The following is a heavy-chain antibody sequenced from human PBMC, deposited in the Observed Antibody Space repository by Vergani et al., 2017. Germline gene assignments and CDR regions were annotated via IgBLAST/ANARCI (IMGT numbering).Heavy chain of an antibody. CDR1: GFTFSSHG. V-gene: IGHV3-33*01. Sequence: QVQLVESEGGVVQPGRSLTLSCVASGFTFSSHGMHWVRQAPGKGLEWVAVIWYVGSNKYYGDSVKGRLTISRDNSKNTLYLQMNSRRVADTAVYYCARGGNEKRLDSWGQGTLVTVSS. CDR3: ARGGNEKRLDS. J-gene: IGHJ5*01. CDR2: IWYVGSNK. D-gene: IGHD1-1*01.